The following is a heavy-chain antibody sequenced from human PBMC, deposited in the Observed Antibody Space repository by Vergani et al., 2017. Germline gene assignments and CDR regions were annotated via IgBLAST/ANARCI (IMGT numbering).Heavy chain of an antibody. CDR1: GASIRSSNYY. J-gene: IGHJ5*02. D-gene: IGHD6-19*01. Sequence: QLQLQESGPGLVKPSATLSLTCSVSGASIRSSNYYWGWIRQPPGQGLEWIAGIYYSGSTYYNPSLKSRVTISVDTAQNQFALKLSSVTAADTAVYFCARHSTVEWLVKLGWIDPWGQGILVTVSS. V-gene: IGHV4-39*01. CDR3: ARHSTVEWLVKLGWIDP. CDR2: IYYSGST.